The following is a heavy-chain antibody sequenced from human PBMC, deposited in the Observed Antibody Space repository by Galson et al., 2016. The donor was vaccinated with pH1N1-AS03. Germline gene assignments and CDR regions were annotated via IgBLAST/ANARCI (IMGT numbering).Heavy chain of an antibody. CDR3: ARYTYESAAGGYFFDY. CDR1: GGFFGSHS. D-gene: IGHD5-18*01. J-gene: IGHJ4*01. CDR2: IYSSGSA. Sequence: ETLSLTCTVSGGFFGSHSWSWVRQSPGKGLECIGYIYSSGSAIYNPSFRSRVTISIDTSRNQFSLRVNSVTAADTAVYHCARYTYESAAGGYFFDYWGHGTLVTVSS. V-gene: IGHV4-59*11.